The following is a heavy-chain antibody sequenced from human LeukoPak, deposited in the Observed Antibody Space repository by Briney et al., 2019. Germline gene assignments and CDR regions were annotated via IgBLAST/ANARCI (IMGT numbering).Heavy chain of an antibody. J-gene: IGHJ4*02. CDR1: GYTFTSYG. Sequence: ASVKVSCKASGYTFTSYGISWVRQAPGQGLEWMGWISAYNGNTNYAQKLQGRVTMTTATSTSTAYMELRSLRSDDTAVYSCASDDVEEGAHPFDYWGQGTLVTVSS. CDR3: ASDDVEEGAHPFDY. D-gene: IGHD1-26*01. CDR2: ISAYNGNT. V-gene: IGHV1-18*01.